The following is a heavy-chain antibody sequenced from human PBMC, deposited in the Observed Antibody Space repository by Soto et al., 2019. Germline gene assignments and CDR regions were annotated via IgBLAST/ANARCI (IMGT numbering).Heavy chain of an antibody. CDR1: GFTFSDHY. CDR3: AVSYDSSGYDPFDI. V-gene: IGHV3-72*01. Sequence: GGSLRLSCAASGFTFSDHYMDWVRQAPGKGLEWVGRTRNKANSYTTEYAASVKGRFTISRDDSKNSLYLQMNSLKTDDTAVYYCAVSYDSSGYDPFDIWGEGTMVTVSS. J-gene: IGHJ3*02. CDR2: TRNKANSYTT. D-gene: IGHD3-22*01.